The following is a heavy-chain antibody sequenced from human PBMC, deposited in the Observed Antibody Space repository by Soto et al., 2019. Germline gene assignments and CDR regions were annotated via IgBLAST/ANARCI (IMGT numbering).Heavy chain of an antibody. V-gene: IGHV3-48*01. CDR3: ASQSSEWLLFAS. Sequence: EVQLVESGGGLVQPGGSLRLSCAACGFTFSSYSMNWVRQAPGKGLEWVSYISSSSTSIYYADSVKGRFTISRDNAKNSLYLQMNSLRAEDTAVYYCASQSSEWLLFASWGQGTLVTVSS. CDR2: ISSSSTSI. D-gene: IGHD5-12*01. CDR1: GFTFSSYS. J-gene: IGHJ4*02.